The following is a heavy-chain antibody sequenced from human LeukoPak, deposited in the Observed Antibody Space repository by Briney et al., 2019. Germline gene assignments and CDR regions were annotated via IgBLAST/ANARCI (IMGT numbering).Heavy chain of an antibody. V-gene: IGHV3-7*01. Sequence: GGSLRLSCATSGFTFSSYWMSWVRQAPGKGLEWVANIKEDGSEKYYVDSVKGRFTISRDNAKNSLYLQMNSLRAEDTAVYYSAREGSRNSGRYQLLSYYYYYYYMTSGAKGPRSPSP. CDR3: AREGSRNSGRYQLLSYYYYYYYMTS. J-gene: IGHJ6*03. D-gene: IGHD2-2*01. CDR2: IKEDGSEK. CDR1: GFTFSSYW.